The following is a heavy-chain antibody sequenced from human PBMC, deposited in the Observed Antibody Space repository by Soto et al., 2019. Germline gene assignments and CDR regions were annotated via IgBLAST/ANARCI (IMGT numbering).Heavy chain of an antibody. Sequence: GGSLRLSCAASGFTFSSYAMSWVRQAPGKGLEWVSAISGSGGSTYYADSVKGRFTISRDNSKNTLYLQMNSLRAEDTAVYYCAKDLEASGFGELLAVPDYWGQGTLVTVSS. J-gene: IGHJ4*02. CDR1: GFTFSSYA. CDR2: ISGSGGST. V-gene: IGHV3-23*01. CDR3: AKDLEASGFGELLAVPDY. D-gene: IGHD3-10*01.